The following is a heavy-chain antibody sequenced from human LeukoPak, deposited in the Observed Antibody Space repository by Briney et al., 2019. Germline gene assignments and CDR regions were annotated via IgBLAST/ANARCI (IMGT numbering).Heavy chain of an antibody. CDR2: IYPGDSDT. Sequence: GESLQISCKGSGYSFNTYWIGWVRQMPGKGLEWMGIIYPGDSDTRYSPSFQGQVTISADKSISTAYLQWSSLKASDTAMYYCARCSTPNYYYNYYMDVWGKGTTVTVSS. D-gene: IGHD2-2*01. CDR1: GYSFNTYW. CDR3: ARCSTPNYYYNYYMDV. V-gene: IGHV5-51*01. J-gene: IGHJ6*03.